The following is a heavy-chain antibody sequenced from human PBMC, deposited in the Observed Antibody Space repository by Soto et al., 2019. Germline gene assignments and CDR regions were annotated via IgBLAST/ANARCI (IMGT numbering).Heavy chain of an antibody. D-gene: IGHD2-15*01. J-gene: IGHJ6*03. CDR1: GFTFSSYG. V-gene: IGHV3-30*18. CDR3: ANLGYCSGGSCLPFYYYYYMDV. CDR2: ISGDGGST. Sequence: GGSLRLSCAASGFTFSSYGMHWVRQAPGKGLEWVAAISGDGGSTYYADSVKGRFTISRDNSKNTLYLQMNSLRAEDTAVYYCANLGYCSGGSCLPFYYYYYMDVWGKGTTVTVSS.